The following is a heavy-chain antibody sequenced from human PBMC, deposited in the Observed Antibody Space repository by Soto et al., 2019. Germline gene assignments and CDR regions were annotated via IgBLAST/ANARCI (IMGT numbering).Heavy chain of an antibody. CDR2: IYHSGST. CDR1: GGSISSSNW. V-gene: IGHV4-4*02. Sequence: SETLSLTCAVSGGSISSSNWWSWVRQPPGKGLEWIGEIYHSGSTNYNPSLKSRVTISVDKSKNQFSLKLSSVTAADTAVYYCARRAAAVNYYGMDVWGQGTTVTVSS. CDR3: ARRAAAVNYYGMDV. J-gene: IGHJ6*02. D-gene: IGHD6-13*01.